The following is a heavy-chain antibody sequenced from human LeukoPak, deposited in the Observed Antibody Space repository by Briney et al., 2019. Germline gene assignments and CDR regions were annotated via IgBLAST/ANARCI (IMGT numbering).Heavy chain of an antibody. D-gene: IGHD4-11*01. Sequence: ASVKVSGKASGYTFTGYYMHWVRQAPGQGLEWMGWINPNSGGTNYAQKFQGRVTMTRDTSISTAYMELSRLRSDDTAVYYCARVSIGSPGTTVFSSTDAFDIWGQGTMVTVSS. CDR1: GYTFTGYY. CDR2: INPNSGGT. CDR3: ARVSIGSPGTTVFSSTDAFDI. J-gene: IGHJ3*02. V-gene: IGHV1-2*02.